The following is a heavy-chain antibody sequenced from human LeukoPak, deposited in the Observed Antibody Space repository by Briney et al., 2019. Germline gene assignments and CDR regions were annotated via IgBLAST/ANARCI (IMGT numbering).Heavy chain of an antibody. CDR1: GFTLSSFG. Sequence: GGSLRLSCVASGFTLSSFGMSWVRQAPGKGLEWVGFIRSKAYDGTTEYAASVKGRFTISRDDSKSIAYLQMNSLKTEDTAVYYCTRDTTRLYNYYYYYGMDVWGQGTTVTVSS. CDR3: TRDTTRLYNYYYYYGMDV. CDR2: IRSKAYDGTT. D-gene: IGHD1-26*01. J-gene: IGHJ6*02. V-gene: IGHV3-49*04.